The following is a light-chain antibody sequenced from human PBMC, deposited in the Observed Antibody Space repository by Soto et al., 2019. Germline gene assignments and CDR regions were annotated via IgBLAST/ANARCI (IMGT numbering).Light chain of an antibody. CDR2: EAS. J-gene: IGKJ1*01. CDR3: QQYDISWT. Sequence: DIQMTQSPSTLSASVGDRVTITCRASQSISNWLAWYQQKPGKAPKLLIFEASSLESGVSSRFSGSGSGTEFTLTISSLQPDDFANYYCQQYDISWTFGQGTKVEIK. CDR1: QSISNW. V-gene: IGKV1-5*03.